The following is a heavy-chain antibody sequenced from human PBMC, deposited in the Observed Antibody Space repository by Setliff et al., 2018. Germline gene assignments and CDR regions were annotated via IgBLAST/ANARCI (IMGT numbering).Heavy chain of an antibody. CDR3: VHNADFIGTFNT. J-gene: IGHJ3*01. Sequence: PGESLKISCAVSGLRLSDAWVSWVRQAPGKGLEWAGRIKSYGSGGTIDYAAPVEGRFTISRDDSKNTVYLQMSSLKIEDTAVYYCVHNADFIGTFNTWGQGTMVTVSS. D-gene: IGHD2-8*01. CDR1: GLRLSDAW. CDR2: IKSYGSGGTI. V-gene: IGHV3-15*01.